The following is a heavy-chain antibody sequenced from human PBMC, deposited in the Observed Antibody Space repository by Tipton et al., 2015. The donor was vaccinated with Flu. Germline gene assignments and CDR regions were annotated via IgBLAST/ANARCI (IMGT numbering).Heavy chain of an antibody. CDR3: ARRDYSNYVSDPKNWFDP. CDR2: IYSSGST. Sequence: LRLSCNVSGGSISSSSDYWGWIRQPPGKGLEWIGTIYSSGSTYFNPSLRSRVTISVDTSKNQFSLNVISVTAADTAVYYCARRDYSNYVSDPKNWFDPWGQGTLVTVSS. D-gene: IGHD4-11*01. J-gene: IGHJ5*02. V-gene: IGHV4-39*01. CDR1: GGSISSSSDY.